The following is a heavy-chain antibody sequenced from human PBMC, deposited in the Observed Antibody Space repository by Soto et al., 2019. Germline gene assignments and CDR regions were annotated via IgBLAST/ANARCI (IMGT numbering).Heavy chain of an antibody. V-gene: IGHV4-34*01. CDR3: ARSWKYDYVWGSYRPHALFDY. J-gene: IGHJ4*02. CDR1: GGSFSGYY. CDR2: INHSGST. Sequence: QVQLQQWGAGLLKPSETLSLTCAVYGGSFSGYYWSWIRQPPGKGLEWMGEINHSGSTNYTPSLKSRVTISLDTSKNQFSLKLSSVTAADTAVYYCARSWKYDYVWGSYRPHALFDYWGPGTLVTVSS. D-gene: IGHD3-16*02.